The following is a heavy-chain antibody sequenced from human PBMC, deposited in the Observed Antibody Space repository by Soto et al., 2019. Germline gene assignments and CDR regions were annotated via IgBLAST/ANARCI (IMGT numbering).Heavy chain of an antibody. CDR1: GFTFSSYW. Sequence: GGSLRLSCAASGFTFSSYWMSWVRQAPGKGLEWVANIKQDGSEKYYVDSVKGRFTISRDNAKNSLYLQMNSLRAEDTAVYYCARDWSWSIAARPLEYWGQGTLVTVSS. CDR2: IKQDGSEK. D-gene: IGHD6-6*01. V-gene: IGHV3-7*05. CDR3: ARDWSWSIAARPLEY. J-gene: IGHJ4*02.